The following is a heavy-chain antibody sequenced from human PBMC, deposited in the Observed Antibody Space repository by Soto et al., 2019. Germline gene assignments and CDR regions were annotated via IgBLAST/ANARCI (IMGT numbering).Heavy chain of an antibody. V-gene: IGHV3-21*01. CDR1: GFTFTSYS. CDR3: ARARGGWYSDH. Sequence: EVQLVESGGGLVKPGGSLRLSCAASGFTFTSYSMNWVRQAPGKGLEWVASVSSNSIYIYHADSMKGRFTISRDNARNSVYLQMNSLRAEDTAVYYCARARGGWYSDHWGQGTLVIVSS. CDR2: VSSNSIYI. D-gene: IGHD6-19*01. J-gene: IGHJ4*02.